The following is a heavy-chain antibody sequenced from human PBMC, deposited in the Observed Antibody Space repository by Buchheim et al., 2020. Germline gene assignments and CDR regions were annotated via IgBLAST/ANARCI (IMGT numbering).Heavy chain of an antibody. CDR1: GGSVNGYL. CDR2: VSYSGST. V-gene: IGHV4-59*02. J-gene: IGHJ5*02. CDR3: ARGLTGGLSPFDP. D-gene: IGHD2-8*02. Sequence: QVQLQESGPGLVKPSETLSLTCNVSGGSVNGYLWSWIRQPPGKGLEWIGCVSYSGSTHYNPSLESRVTISVDTSKNQFSLKLTYVTAADTAVYYCARGLTGGLSPFDPWGQGTL.